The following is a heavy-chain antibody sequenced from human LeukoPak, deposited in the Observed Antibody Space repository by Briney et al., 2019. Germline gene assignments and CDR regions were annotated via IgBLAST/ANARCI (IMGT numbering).Heavy chain of an antibody. Sequence: PGGSLSLSCVASGFPFGDYGMSWVRQAPGKGLEWVSGINWNGGSTSYADSVKGRFTISRDNAKNSLYLQMNSLRAEDTAFYYCARGGFGELSHSYYMDVWGKGTTVTVSS. D-gene: IGHD3-10*01. CDR2: INWNGGST. V-gene: IGHV3-20*04. CDR1: GFPFGDYG. CDR3: ARGGFGELSHSYYMDV. J-gene: IGHJ6*03.